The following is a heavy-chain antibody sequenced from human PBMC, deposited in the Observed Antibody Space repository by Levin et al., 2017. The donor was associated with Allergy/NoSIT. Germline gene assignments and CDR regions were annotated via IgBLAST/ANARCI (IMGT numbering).Heavy chain of an antibody. D-gene: IGHD2-2*02. CDR1: GFTFSSYG. J-gene: IGHJ4*02. CDR3: ARDACSSTSGYNFDY. Sequence: SCAASGFTFSSYGMHWVRQAPGKGLEWVAVIWYDGSNKYYADSVKGRFTISRDNSKNTLYLQMNSLRAEDTAVYYCARDACSSTSGYNFDYWGQGTLVTVSS. V-gene: IGHV3-33*01. CDR2: IWYDGSNK.